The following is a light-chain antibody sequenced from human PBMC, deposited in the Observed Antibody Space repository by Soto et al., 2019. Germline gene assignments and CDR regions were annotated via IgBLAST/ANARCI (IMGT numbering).Light chain of an antibody. J-gene: IGKJ2*01. Sequence: DIQMTQSPSTLSGSVGDRVTITCRASQSISSYLNWYQQKPGKAPKLLIYAASSLQSGVPSRFSGSGSGTDFTLTISSLQPEDFATYYCQQSYSTLPYTFGQGTKVDIK. V-gene: IGKV1-39*01. CDR2: AAS. CDR1: QSISSY. CDR3: QQSYSTLPYT.